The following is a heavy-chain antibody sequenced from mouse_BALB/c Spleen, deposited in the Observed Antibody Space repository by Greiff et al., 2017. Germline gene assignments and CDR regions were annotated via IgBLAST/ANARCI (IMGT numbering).Heavy chain of an antibody. Sequence: EVNVVESGGGLVQPGGSLKLSCAASGFTFSSYTMSWVRQTPEKRLEWVAYISNGGGSTYYPDTVKGRFTISRDNAKNTLYLQMSSLKSEDTAMYYCAKIGDYDGNYYAMDYWGQGTSVTVSS. CDR1: GFTFSSYT. CDR3: AKIGDYDGNYYAMDY. D-gene: IGHD2-4*01. J-gene: IGHJ4*01. CDR2: ISNGGGST. V-gene: IGHV5-12-2*01.